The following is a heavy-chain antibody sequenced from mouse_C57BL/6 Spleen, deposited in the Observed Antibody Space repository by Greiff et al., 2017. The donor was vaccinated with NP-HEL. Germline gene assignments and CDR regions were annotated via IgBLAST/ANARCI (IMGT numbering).Heavy chain of an antibody. CDR2: ISGGGGNT. CDR3: ARHEAGGRYFDV. Sequence: EVQLVESGGGLVKPGGSLKLSCAASGFTFSSYTMSWVRQTPEKRLEWVATISGGGGNTYYPDSVKGRFTISRDNAKNTLYLQMSSLRSEDTALYYCARHEAGGRYFDVWGTGTTVTVSS. J-gene: IGHJ1*03. V-gene: IGHV5-9*01. CDR1: GFTFSSYT. D-gene: IGHD3-2*02.